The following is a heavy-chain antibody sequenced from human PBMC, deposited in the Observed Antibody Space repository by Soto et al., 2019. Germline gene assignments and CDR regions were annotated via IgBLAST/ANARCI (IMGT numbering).Heavy chain of an antibody. CDR3: VGDHPDYDFWSGNPRGYFDL. V-gene: IGHV3-74*01. CDR1: GFTLSNFW. Sequence: EVQLVESGGGLVQPGGSLRLSCAASGFTLSNFWMHWVRQVPGKGLVWVSRINDEGSRTKYANSVEGRLTISRVKAKDTLYLEMESLRVDDTAVYYCVGDHPDYDFWSGNPRGYFDLWGRGTLVTASS. D-gene: IGHD3-3*01. J-gene: IGHJ2*01. CDR2: INDEGSRT.